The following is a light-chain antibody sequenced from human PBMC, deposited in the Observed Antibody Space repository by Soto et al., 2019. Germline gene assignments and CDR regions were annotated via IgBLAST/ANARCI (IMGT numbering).Light chain of an antibody. Sequence: DIQMTQSPSTLSASVGDRVTITCRASQSISSWLAWYQQKPGKAPKLLIYDASSLESGVPSRFSGSGSGTEFTLTITSMPTAYFANYYCQQYNSYSPTVGQGTKVDSK. CDR1: QSISSW. V-gene: IGKV1-5*01. CDR2: DAS. J-gene: IGKJ1*01. CDR3: QQYNSYSPT.